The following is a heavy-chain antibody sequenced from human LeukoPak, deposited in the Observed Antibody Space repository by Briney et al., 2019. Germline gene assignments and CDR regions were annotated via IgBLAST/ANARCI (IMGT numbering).Heavy chain of an antibody. Sequence: SETLSLTCTVSGGSISSYYWSWIRQPAGKGLEWIGRIYTSGSTNYNPSLKSRVTMSVDTSENQFSLKLSSVTAADTAVYYCARLTPYGSGSYRLWYFDLWGRGTLVTVSS. CDR3: ARLTPYGSGSYRLWYFDL. CDR2: IYTSGST. D-gene: IGHD3-10*01. CDR1: GGSISSYY. V-gene: IGHV4-4*07. J-gene: IGHJ2*01.